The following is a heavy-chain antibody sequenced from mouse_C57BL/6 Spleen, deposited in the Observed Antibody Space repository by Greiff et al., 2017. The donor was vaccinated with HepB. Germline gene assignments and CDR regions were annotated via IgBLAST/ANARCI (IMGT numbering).Heavy chain of an antibody. V-gene: IGHV1-81*01. J-gene: IGHJ2*01. CDR1: GYTFTSYG. CDR3: ARSGGDYDGGYYFDY. Sequence: QVQLQQSGAELARPGASVKLSCKASGYTFTSYGISWVKQRTGQGLEWIGEIYPRSGNTYYNEKFKGKATLTADKSSSTAYMELRSLTSEDSAVYFCARSGGDYDGGYYFDYWGQGTTLTVSS. D-gene: IGHD2-4*01. CDR2: IYPRSGNT.